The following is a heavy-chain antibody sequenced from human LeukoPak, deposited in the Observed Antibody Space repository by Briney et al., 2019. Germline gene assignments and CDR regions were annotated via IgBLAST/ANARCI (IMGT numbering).Heavy chain of an antibody. CDR1: GFTFRAMR. CDR2: ISSSSTNI. J-gene: IGHJ4*02. D-gene: IGHD3-9*01. V-gene: IGHV3-48*04. CDR3: ARAPYYDLLPGYYNFFEY. Sequence: GGSLRLSCAASGFTFRAMRRNWVRQAPGKGLEWVSYISSSSTNIYYAYSVRGLFTMSRDNARDSLSLQMNSLRAEDTAVYYCARAPYYDLLPGYYNFFEYSGEGTLVTVSS.